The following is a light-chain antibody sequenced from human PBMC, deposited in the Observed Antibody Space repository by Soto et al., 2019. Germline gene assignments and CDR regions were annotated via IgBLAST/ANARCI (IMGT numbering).Light chain of an antibody. V-gene: IGKV3D-15*01. CDR1: QSVSIN. Sequence: DIVMTQSPATLSVSPGERATLSCRASQSVSINLAWYQQKPGQAPRLLIYGASTRATGIPARFSGSGSGTEFTLTISSLQSEDFAVYYCQQYNTWPWAFGQGTKVEIK. CDR2: GAS. J-gene: IGKJ1*01. CDR3: QQYNTWPWA.